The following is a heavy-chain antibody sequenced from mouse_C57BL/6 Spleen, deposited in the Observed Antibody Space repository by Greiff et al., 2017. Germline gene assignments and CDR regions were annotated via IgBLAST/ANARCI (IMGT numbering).Heavy chain of an antibody. V-gene: IGHV1-81*01. Sequence: VQLQQSGAELARPGASVKLSCKASGYTFTSYGISWVKQRTGQGLEWIGEIYPRSGNTYYNEKFKGKATLTADKSYSTAYMELRSLTSEDSAVYCWARGDDYERYFDVWGTGTTVTVSS. J-gene: IGHJ1*03. D-gene: IGHD2-4*01. CDR1: GYTFTSYG. CDR2: IYPRSGNT. CDR3: ARGDDYERYFDV.